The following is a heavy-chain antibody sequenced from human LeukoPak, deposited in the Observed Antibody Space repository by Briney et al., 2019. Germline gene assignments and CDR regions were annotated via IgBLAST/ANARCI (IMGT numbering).Heavy chain of an antibody. J-gene: IGHJ4*02. CDR3: ARAYSPPQWSPFDY. V-gene: IGHV4-38-2*02. Sequence: SETLSLTCSVSGYSISSGYYWGWIRQPPGKGLEWIGSIYYSGSTYYKPSLKSRVTISLDTSKNQFSLKLSSVTAADTAVYYCARAYSPPQWSPFDYWGQGTLVTVSS. CDR2: IYYSGST. CDR1: GYSISSGYY. D-gene: IGHD6-13*01.